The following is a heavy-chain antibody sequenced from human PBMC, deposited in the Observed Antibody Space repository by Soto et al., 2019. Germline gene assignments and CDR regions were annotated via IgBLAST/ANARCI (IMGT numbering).Heavy chain of an antibody. Sequence: SLRLSCAASGFTFSSYGMHWVRQAPGKGLEWVAVIWYDGSNKYYADSVKGRFTISRDNSKNTLYLQMNSLRAEDTAVYYSARHLGARYYFDYWGQGTLVTVSS. J-gene: IGHJ4*02. CDR2: IWYDGSNK. V-gene: IGHV3-33*01. CDR1: GFTFSSYG. CDR3: ARHLGARYYFDY.